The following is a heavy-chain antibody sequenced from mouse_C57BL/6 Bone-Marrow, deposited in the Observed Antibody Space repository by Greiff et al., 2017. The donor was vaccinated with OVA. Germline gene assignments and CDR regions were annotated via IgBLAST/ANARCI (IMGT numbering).Heavy chain of an antibody. V-gene: IGHV1-19*01. Sequence: VQLKESGPVLVKPGASVKMSCKASGYTFTDYYMNWVKQSHGKSLEWIGIINPYNGGPSYNQKFKGKATLTVDKSSSTAYMELNSLTSEDSAVYYCARRHVYAMDYWGQGTSVTVSS. CDR1: GYTFTDYY. J-gene: IGHJ4*01. D-gene: IGHD3-1*01. CDR3: ARRHVYAMDY. CDR2: INPYNGGP.